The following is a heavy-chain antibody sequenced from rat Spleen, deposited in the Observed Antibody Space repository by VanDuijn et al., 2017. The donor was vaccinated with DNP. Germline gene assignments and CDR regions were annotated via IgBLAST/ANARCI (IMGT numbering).Heavy chain of an antibody. CDR3: ARWKIGPHYFDY. CDR2: ISYSGGT. Sequence: EVQLQESGPGLVKPSQSLSLTCSVTGYSITSSYRWNWIRKFPGNKMEWVGHISYSGGTSYNPSLKSRISITRDTSKNQFFLQLNSVSTEDTATYYCARWKIGPHYFDYWGQGGMVTVSS. D-gene: IGHD1-5*01. CDR1: GYSITSSY. V-gene: IGHV3-1*01. J-gene: IGHJ2*01.